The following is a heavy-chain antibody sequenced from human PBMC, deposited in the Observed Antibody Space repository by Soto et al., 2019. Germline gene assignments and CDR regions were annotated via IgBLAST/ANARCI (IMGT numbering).Heavy chain of an antibody. CDR3: ARVANGVVAPAATYYFDY. CDR2: IKKDGSGT. D-gene: IGHD2-2*01. J-gene: IGHJ4*02. Sequence: GGSLRLSCAASGFNFNDHWMTWVRQAPGKGLEWVANIKKDGSGTYYVDSVKGRFTISRDNANNSLFLQMNSLRADDTAVYYCARVANGVVAPAATYYFDYWGQGALVTVSS. V-gene: IGHV3-7*03. CDR1: GFNFNDHW.